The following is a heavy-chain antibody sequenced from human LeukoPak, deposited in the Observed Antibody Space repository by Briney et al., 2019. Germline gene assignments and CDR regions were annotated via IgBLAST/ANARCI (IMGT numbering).Heavy chain of an antibody. Sequence: GGSLRLSCAASGFTFSSYSMNWVRQAPGKGLEWVSSISSSSSYIYYADSVKGRFTISRDNAKNSLYLQMNSLRAEDTAVYYCARDEWGAAAHFDYWGQGTLVTVSS. CDR3: ARDEWGAAAHFDY. CDR2: ISSSSSYI. V-gene: IGHV3-21*01. D-gene: IGHD6-13*01. J-gene: IGHJ4*02. CDR1: GFTFSSYS.